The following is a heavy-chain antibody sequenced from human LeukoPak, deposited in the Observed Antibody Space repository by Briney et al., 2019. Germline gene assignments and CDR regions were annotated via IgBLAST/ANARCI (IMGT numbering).Heavy chain of an antibody. D-gene: IGHD6-13*01. J-gene: IGHJ6*03. Sequence: PGGSLRLSCAASGFTFSSYWMHWVRQAPGKGLVWVSRINIDGSSTSYADSVKGRFPILRDNAKNTVYLQLNSLRAEDTAVYYCARDLIEQQRILGLSTNYYSYHYMDVGGKGTTVTVSS. CDR3: ARDLIEQQRILGLSTNYYSYHYMDV. CDR1: GFTFSSYW. CDR2: INIDGSST. V-gene: IGHV3-74*01.